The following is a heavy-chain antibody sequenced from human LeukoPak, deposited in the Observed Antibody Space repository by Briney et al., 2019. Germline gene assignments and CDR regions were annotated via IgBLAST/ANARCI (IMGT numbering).Heavy chain of an antibody. CDR1: GGSFSGYY. CDR3: ARVEAVAAGRY. CDR2: INHSGST. V-gene: IGHV4-34*01. Sequence: SETLSLTCAVYGGSFSGYYWSWIRQPPGKGLEWIGEINHSGSTDYNPSLKSRVTISVDTSKNQFSLKLSSVTAADTAVYYCARVEAVAAGRYWGQGTLVTVSS. D-gene: IGHD6-19*01. J-gene: IGHJ4*02.